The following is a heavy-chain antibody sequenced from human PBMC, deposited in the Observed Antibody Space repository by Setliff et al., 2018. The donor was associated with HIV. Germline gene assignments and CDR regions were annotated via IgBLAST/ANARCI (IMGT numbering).Heavy chain of an antibody. Sequence: GGSLRLSCAASGFTFSSYEMNWVRQAPGKGLEWVSYISSSGSTIYYADSVKGRFTISRDNAKNSLYLQMNSLRAEDTAVYYCARDRAGSGYGYNWFDPWGQGTLVTVSS. CDR1: GFTFSSYE. D-gene: IGHD5-12*01. V-gene: IGHV3-48*03. CDR3: ARDRAGSGYGYNWFDP. J-gene: IGHJ5*02. CDR2: ISSSGSTI.